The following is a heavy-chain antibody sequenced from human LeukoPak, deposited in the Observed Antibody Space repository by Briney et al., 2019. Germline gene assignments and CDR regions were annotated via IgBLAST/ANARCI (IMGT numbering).Heavy chain of an antibody. Sequence: GASVKVSCKASGYTFTTYYIYWVRQAPGQGLEWVGMINPSGGASSSAQKFQGRVTMTRDTSTSTVYMELSSLRSEDTAVYYCARGGEYYDSSGYYPPLAEYFQHWGQGTLVTVSS. CDR3: ARGGEYYDSSGYYPPLAEYFQH. D-gene: IGHD3-22*01. V-gene: IGHV1-46*01. CDR2: INPSGGAS. CDR1: GYTFTTYY. J-gene: IGHJ1*01.